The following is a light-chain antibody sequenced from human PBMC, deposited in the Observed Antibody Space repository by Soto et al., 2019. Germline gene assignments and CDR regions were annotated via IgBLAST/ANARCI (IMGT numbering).Light chain of an antibody. V-gene: IGKV1-39*01. CDR3: QHSYSIVT. J-gene: IGKJ4*01. Sequence: DIQMTQSPSTLSGSVGDRVTITCRASQTISSWLAWYQQKPGKAPQLLIYAASSLQSGVPSRFSASGSGADFTLTISSLQPEDFATYYCQHSYSIVTFGGGTKVDI. CDR2: AAS. CDR1: QTISSW.